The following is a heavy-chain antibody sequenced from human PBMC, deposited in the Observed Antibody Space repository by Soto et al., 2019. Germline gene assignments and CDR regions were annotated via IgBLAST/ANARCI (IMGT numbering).Heavy chain of an antibody. D-gene: IGHD2-15*01. V-gene: IGHV3-11*06. J-gene: IGHJ4*02. CDR3: ARGELGYCSGGSCLPFGY. CDR2: ISSSSSYT. CDR1: GFTFSDYY. Sequence: QVQLVESGGGLVKPGGSLRLSCAASGFTFSDYYMSWIRQAPGKGLEWVSYISSSSSYTNYADSVKGRFTISRDNAKNSLYLQMNSLRAEDTAVYYCARGELGYCSGGSCLPFGYWGQGTLVTVSS.